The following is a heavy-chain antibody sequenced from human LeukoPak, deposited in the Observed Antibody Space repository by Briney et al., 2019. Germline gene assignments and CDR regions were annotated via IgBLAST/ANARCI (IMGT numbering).Heavy chain of an antibody. CDR2: VYYTGST. Sequence: PSETLSLTCTVSGGSISTYYWSWIRQTPGKGLEWIGYVYYTGSTNSNPSLKSRVTISVDTSKNQVSLKLTSVTAADTAVYYCARGDRDPSRPDYWGQGTLVTASS. V-gene: IGHV4-59*01. CDR1: GGSISTYY. D-gene: IGHD1-26*01. J-gene: IGHJ4*02. CDR3: ARGDRDPSRPDY.